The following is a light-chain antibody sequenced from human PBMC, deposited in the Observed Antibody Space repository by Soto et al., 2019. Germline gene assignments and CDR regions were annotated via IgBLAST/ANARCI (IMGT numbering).Light chain of an antibody. Sequence: SYELTQPPSVSGAPGKTASISCGGNNIGSKGVHWYQQKPGQAPVLVIYSDTDLPPVIPGRFSGSNSANLATLTISRVEAGEEADYYCQVWDSGSAHVVFGGGTKLTVL. J-gene: IGLJ2*01. CDR2: SDT. V-gene: IGLV3-21*04. CDR1: NIGSKG. CDR3: QVWDSGSAHVV.